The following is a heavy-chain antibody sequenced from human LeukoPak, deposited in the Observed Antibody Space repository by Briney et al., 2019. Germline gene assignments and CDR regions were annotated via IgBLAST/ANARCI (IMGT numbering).Heavy chain of an antibody. CDR1: GFTFSSYS. CDR2: ISSSSSYI. D-gene: IGHD1-14*01. CDR3: ARPTAGTIDY. V-gene: IGHV3-21*01. Sequence: GGSLRLSCAASGFTFSSYSMNWVRQAPGKGLEWVSTISSSSSYIYYADSVKGRLTISRDNAKNSLYLQMNRLRAEETGVYYCARPTAGTIDYWGQGTLVTVSS. J-gene: IGHJ4*02.